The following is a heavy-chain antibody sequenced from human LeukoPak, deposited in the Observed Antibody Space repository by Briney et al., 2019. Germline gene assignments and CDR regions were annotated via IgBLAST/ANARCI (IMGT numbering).Heavy chain of an antibody. V-gene: IGHV3-53*04. CDR2: IYSGGST. J-gene: IGHJ4*02. CDR1: GFTVSSNY. CDR3: ARVFVAAAGTIEYYFDY. D-gene: IGHD6-13*01. Sequence: GGSLRLSCAASGFTVSSNYMSWVRQAPGKGLEWVSVIYSGGSTYYADSVKGRFTISRHNSKNTLYLQMNSLRAEDTAVYYCARVFVAAAGTIEYYFDYWGQGTLVTVSS.